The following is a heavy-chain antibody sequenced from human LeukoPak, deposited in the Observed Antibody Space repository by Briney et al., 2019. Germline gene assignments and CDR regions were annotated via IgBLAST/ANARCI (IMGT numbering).Heavy chain of an antibody. D-gene: IGHD3-22*01. Sequence: GGSLRLSCAASGFTFSSYAMSWVRQAPGKGLEWVSAISASDGSTYYADSVKGRFTISRDNPKNTLYLQMNSLRAEDTAVYYCANLAYDSSGYYLDWGQGTLVTVSS. CDR3: ANLAYDSSGYYLD. CDR2: ISASDGST. J-gene: IGHJ4*02. CDR1: GFTFSSYA. V-gene: IGHV3-23*01.